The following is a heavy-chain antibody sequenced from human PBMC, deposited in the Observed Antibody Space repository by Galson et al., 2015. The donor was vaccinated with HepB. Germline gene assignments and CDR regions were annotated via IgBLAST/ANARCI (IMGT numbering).Heavy chain of an antibody. CDR3: AKDRWTRRVALGGSDY. Sequence: SLRLSCAASEFTFSSYGMHWVRQAPGKGLEWVAIISYDGSDKFYADSVKGRFSISRDNSANTLFLLMNNLRGDGTGVYYCAKDRWTRRVALGGSDYWGQGTLVTVSS. J-gene: IGHJ4*02. V-gene: IGHV3-30*18. D-gene: IGHD2-15*01. CDR2: ISYDGSDK. CDR1: EFTFSSYG.